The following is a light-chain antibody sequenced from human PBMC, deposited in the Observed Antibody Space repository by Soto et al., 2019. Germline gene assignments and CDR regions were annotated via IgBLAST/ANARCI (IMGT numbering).Light chain of an antibody. CDR3: QQYGSSPWT. CDR1: QNFSSSY. V-gene: IGKV3-20*01. J-gene: IGKJ1*01. CDR2: GAS. Sequence: DIVLTQSPGTLSLSPGERATLSCRASQNFSSSYFAWYQQKPGQAPRLLIYGASSRATGIPDRFSGSGSGTDFTLTISRLEHEYFAVYYCQQYGSSPWTFGQGTKVEIK.